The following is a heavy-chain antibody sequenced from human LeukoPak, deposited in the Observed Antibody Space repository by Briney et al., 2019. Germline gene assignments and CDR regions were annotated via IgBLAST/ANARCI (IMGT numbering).Heavy chain of an antibody. CDR2: INTVGSSI. CDR3: ARTYSGSYYFNY. D-gene: IGHD1-26*01. J-gene: IGHJ4*02. Sequence: SGGSLILSCAASGFTFDSYWMHWVRQAPGKGLVWVSRINTVGSSITYADSVKGRFTISRDNAKNTLYLQMNSLRAEDTAVYYCARTYSGSYYFNYWGQGTLVTVSS. V-gene: IGHV3-74*01. CDR1: GFTFDSYW.